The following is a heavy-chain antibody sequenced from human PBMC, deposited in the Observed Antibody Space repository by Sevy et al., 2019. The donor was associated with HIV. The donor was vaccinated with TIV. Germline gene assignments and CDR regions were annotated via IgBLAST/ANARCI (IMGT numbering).Heavy chain of an antibody. CDR3: ARDLEFYDYGDYGPAFMPDY. J-gene: IGHJ4*02. CDR1: GFTFSTYG. V-gene: IGHV3-33*01. D-gene: IGHD4-17*01. Sequence: GALRLSCAASGFTFSTYGMHWVRQAPGKGLEWVAVIWFDGSNTYYADSVKGRFTISRDIAKNTLHLQMNSLRAEDTAVYYCARDLEFYDYGDYGPAFMPDYWGQGTLVTVSS. CDR2: IWFDGSNT.